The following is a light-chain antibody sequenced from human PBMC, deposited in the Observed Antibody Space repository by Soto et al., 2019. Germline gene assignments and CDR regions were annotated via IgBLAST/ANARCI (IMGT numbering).Light chain of an antibody. Sequence: QSVLTQPASVSGSPGESITISCSGITSDVGGHNFVSWFQQHPGKAPKMMIYAVDQRPSGVSIRFSGSKSGNTASLTISGLQTEDEADYYCSSYTRSSIWVFGGGTKLTVL. V-gene: IGLV2-14*01. CDR3: SSYTRSSIWV. CDR2: AVD. CDR1: TSDVGGHNF. J-gene: IGLJ3*02.